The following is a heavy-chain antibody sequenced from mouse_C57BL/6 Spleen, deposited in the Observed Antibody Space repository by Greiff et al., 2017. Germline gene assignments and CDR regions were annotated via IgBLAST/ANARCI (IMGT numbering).Heavy chain of an antibody. CDR1: GFTFSDYG. V-gene: IGHV5-17*01. CDR3: ARGFYYYGSSYFDY. D-gene: IGHD1-1*01. J-gene: IGHJ2*01. CDR2: ISSGSSTI. Sequence: DVKLQESGGGLVKPGGSLKLSCAASGFTFSDYGMHWVRQAPEKGLEWVAYISSGSSTINYADTVKGRFTISRDNANNTLFLQMTSLRSDDTAMYYCARGFYYYGSSYFDYWGQGTTLTVSS.